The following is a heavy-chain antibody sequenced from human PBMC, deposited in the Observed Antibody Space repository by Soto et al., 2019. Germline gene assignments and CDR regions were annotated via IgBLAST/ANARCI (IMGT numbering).Heavy chain of an antibody. CDR3: ATSRTGTRDY. D-gene: IGHD1-7*01. J-gene: IGHJ4*02. CDR2: IYYSGST. Sequence: SETLSLTCTVSRGSISSGSNYWTWIRQPPGKGLEWIANIYYSGSTFYNPSLKSRVTISLDTSKNQFSLKLRSVTAADTAVYYCATSRTGTRDYWGQGTLVTVSS. CDR1: RGSISSGSNY. V-gene: IGHV4-39*01.